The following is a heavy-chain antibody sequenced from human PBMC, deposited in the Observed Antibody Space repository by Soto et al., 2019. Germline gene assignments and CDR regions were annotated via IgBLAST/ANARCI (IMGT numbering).Heavy chain of an antibody. CDR3: ARIRPIVGATYFDY. D-gene: IGHD1-26*01. CDR1: GFSLTNGRMG. J-gene: IGHJ4*02. CDR2: IFSDDKK. V-gene: IGHV2-26*01. Sequence: QVTLKESGPVLVKPTETLTLTCTVSGFSLTNGRMGVSWIRQPPGKALEWLAHIFSDDKKSYSTSLKSRLTISKDTSKSPVVLTMTNMDPVDTGTYYCARIRPIVGATYFDYWGQGTLVTVSS.